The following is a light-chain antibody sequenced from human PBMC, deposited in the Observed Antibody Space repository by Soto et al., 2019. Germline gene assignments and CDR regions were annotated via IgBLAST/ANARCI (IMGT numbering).Light chain of an antibody. Sequence: IQFTPSPSSLSASVGDRVTITCRASQGISSYLVWYQQKPGKATKLLISAASSLQSGVQSRFSGSGSGTDFTLNIRSMKTEEFATYDCQPPISFPITVGKGTRREIK. CDR3: QPPISFPIT. V-gene: IGKV1-9*01. J-gene: IGKJ5*01. CDR1: QGISSY. CDR2: AAS.